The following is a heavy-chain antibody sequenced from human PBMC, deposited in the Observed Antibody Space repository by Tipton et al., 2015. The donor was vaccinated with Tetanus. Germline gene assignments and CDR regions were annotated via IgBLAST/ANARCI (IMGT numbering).Heavy chain of an antibody. CDR2: MFYSVSA. CDR3: ARGPTATSDY. D-gene: IGHD4-17*01. CDR1: GGSISNDNYY. J-gene: IGHJ4*02. Sequence: TLSLTCTVSGGSISNDNYYWSWIRQPPGKGLEWIGYMFYSVSAYYNPSLKSRITISMDTSRNQFSLNLSSVTAADTAVYYCARGPTATSDYWGQGALVTVSS. V-gene: IGHV4-30-4*01.